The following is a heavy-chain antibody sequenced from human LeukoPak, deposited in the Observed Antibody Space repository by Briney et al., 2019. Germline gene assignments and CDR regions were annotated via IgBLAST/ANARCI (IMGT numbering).Heavy chain of an antibody. D-gene: IGHD1-26*01. V-gene: IGHV3-30*18. Sequence: GGSLRLSCAASAFTFRNYGMHWVRQAPGKGLQWAAVISYDGSNNHHADSVKGRLTISRDNSKNTLYLQMNSLRADDTAVYYCAKDRSVGATGSSNYYYGMDVWGQGTTVTVS. CDR2: ISYDGSNN. J-gene: IGHJ6*02. CDR1: AFTFRNYG. CDR3: AKDRSVGATGSSNYYYGMDV.